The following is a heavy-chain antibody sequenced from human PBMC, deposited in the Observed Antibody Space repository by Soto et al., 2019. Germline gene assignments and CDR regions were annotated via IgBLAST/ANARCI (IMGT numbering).Heavy chain of an antibody. CDR1: GFTFSSYS. J-gene: IGHJ6*02. D-gene: IGHD3-3*01. Sequence: EVQLVESGGGLVKPGGSLRLSCAASGFTFSSYSMNWVRQAPGKGLEWVSSISSSSSYIYYADSVKGRFTISRDNAKNSLYLQINSLRAEDTAVYYCARGEDTIFGVLSGYGMDVWGQGTTVTVSS. CDR2: ISSSSSYI. CDR3: ARGEDTIFGVLSGYGMDV. V-gene: IGHV3-21*01.